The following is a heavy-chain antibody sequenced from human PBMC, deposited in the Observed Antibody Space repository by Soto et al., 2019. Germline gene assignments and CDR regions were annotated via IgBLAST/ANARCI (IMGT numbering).Heavy chain of an antibody. J-gene: IGHJ4*02. V-gene: IGHV4-30-2*01. CDR2: IYHSGST. CDR1: GGSISSGGYS. CDR3: ARSEDTAMVN. D-gene: IGHD5-18*01. Sequence: SETLSLTCAVSGGSISSGGYSWSWIRQPPGKGLEWIGYIYHSGSTYYNPSLKSRVTISVDRPKNQFSLKLSSVTAADTAVYYCARSEDTAMVNWGQGTLVTVSS.